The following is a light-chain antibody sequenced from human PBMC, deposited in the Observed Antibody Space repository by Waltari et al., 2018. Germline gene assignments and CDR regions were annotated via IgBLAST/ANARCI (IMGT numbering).Light chain of an antibody. CDR2: AAS. CDR3: QHLNTFPYT. Sequence: IQLTQSPSSVSASVGDRVTITCRASQGISRYLAWYQQKPGKAPKLLIFAASTLQSGVPSRFSGSGSGTDFTLTISSLQPEDFASYYCQHLNTFPYTFGPGTRVDIK. V-gene: IGKV1-9*01. CDR1: QGISRY. J-gene: IGKJ3*01.